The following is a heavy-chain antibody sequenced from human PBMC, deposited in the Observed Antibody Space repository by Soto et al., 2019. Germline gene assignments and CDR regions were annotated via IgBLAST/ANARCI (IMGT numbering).Heavy chain of an antibody. D-gene: IGHD3-22*01. J-gene: IGHJ4*02. CDR2: ISSSSSTI. CDR3: ATNYYDSSGYYFLVY. CDR1: GFTFSSYS. Sequence: EVQLVESGGGLVQPGGSLRLSCAASGFTFSSYSMNWVRQAPGKGLEWVSYISSSSSTIYYADSVKGRFTISRDNAKNALYLQMNSLRDEDTAVYYCATNYYDSSGYYFLVYWGQGTLVTVSS. V-gene: IGHV3-48*02.